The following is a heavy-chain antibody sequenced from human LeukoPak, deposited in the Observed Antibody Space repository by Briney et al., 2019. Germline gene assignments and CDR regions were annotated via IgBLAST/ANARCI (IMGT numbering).Heavy chain of an antibody. V-gene: IGHV1-18*01. CDR1: GYTFTSYG. Sequence: ASVKVSCKASGYTFTSYGISWVRQAAGQGLEWMGWISAYNGNTNYAQKLQGRVTMTTDTSTSTAYMELRSLRSDDTAVYYCARVRCSGGSCSYNWFDPWGQGTLVTVSS. CDR3: ARVRCSGGSCSYNWFDP. J-gene: IGHJ5*02. D-gene: IGHD2-15*01. CDR2: ISAYNGNT.